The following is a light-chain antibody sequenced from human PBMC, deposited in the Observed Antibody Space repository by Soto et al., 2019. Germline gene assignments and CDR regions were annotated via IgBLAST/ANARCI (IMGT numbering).Light chain of an antibody. CDR1: QSLLYNNTYNY. Sequence: EIVMTQSPLTLPVTPGEPASICCRSGQSLLYNNTYNYLDWYVQKPGQSPQLLIYFGSNRAPGVPDRFSGSGSGTDFTLKINRVEAEDVGTYYCMQALQSLTFGQGTRLEIK. V-gene: IGKV2-28*01. CDR2: FGS. J-gene: IGKJ5*01. CDR3: MQALQSLT.